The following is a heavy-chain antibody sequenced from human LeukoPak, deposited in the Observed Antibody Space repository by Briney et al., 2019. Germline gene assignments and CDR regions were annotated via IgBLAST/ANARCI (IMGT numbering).Heavy chain of an antibody. V-gene: IGHV3-13*01. CDR2: IGTASDT. CDR1: GFTFSSFD. J-gene: IGHJ6*03. CDR3: ARGPPRGKYYYMDV. D-gene: IGHD1-1*01. Sequence: GGSLRLSCAASGFTFSSFDMHWVRQPTGQGLEWVSTIGTASDTYYPGSVEGRFTLSSDNAKNSLYLQMNSLTAGDTAVYYCARGPPRGKYYYMDVWGKGTTVTVSS.